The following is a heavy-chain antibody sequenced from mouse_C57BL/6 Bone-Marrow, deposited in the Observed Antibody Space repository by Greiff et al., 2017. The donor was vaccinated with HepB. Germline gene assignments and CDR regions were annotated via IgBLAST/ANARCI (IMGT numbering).Heavy chain of an antibody. V-gene: IGHV1-5*01. J-gene: IGHJ1*03. D-gene: IGHD1-1*01. Sequence: VQLQQSGTVLARPGASVKMSCKTSGYTFTSYWMHWVKQRPGQGLEWIGAIYPGNSDTSYNQKFKGKAKLTAVTSASTAYMELSSLTNEDSAVYYCTRFPNYYGSSYWYFDVWGTGTTVTVSS. CDR1: GYTFTSYW. CDR2: IYPGNSDT. CDR3: TRFPNYYGSSYWYFDV.